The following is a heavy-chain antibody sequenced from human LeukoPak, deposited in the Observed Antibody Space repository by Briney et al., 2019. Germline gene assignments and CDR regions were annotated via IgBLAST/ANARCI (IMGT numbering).Heavy chain of an antibody. V-gene: IGHV4-34*01. J-gene: IGHJ4*02. CDR2: INHSGST. D-gene: IGHD2-2*01. CDR1: GGSFSSYY. Sequence: SETLSLTCAVYGGSFSSYYWTWIRQAPGKGLEWIGEINHSGSTNYNPSLKSRVTISVDTSKNQFSLKLSSVTAADTAVYYCARVVVVVPAAIKGYAYYFDYWGQGTLVTVSS. CDR3: ARVVVVVPAAIKGYAYYFDY.